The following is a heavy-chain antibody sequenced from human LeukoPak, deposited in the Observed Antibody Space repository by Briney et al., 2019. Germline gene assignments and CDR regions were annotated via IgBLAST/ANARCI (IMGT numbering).Heavy chain of an antibody. CDR3: AKDIGPEGDAFDI. D-gene: IGHD1-14*01. J-gene: IGHJ3*02. CDR1: GFTFSSYG. Sequence: GGSLRLSCAASGFTFSSYGMHWVRQAPGKGLEWVAVIWYDGSNKYYADSVKGRFTISRDNSKNSLYLQMNSLRTEDTALYYCAKDIGPEGDAFDIWGQGTMVTVSS. V-gene: IGHV3-33*03. CDR2: IWYDGSNK.